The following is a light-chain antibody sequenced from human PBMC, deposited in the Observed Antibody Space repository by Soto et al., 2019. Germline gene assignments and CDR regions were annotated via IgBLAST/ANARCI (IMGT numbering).Light chain of an antibody. CDR3: QQYGNSRGT. CDR2: GAS. Sequence: EIVMTQSPGTLSLSHGERATLSCRASQSVSSSYLAWYQQKPGQAPRLLIYGASSRATGIPDRFSGSGSGTDFTLTISGLEPEDFAVYYCQQYGNSRGTFGQGTKVDIK. CDR1: QSVSSSY. J-gene: IGKJ1*01. V-gene: IGKV3-20*01.